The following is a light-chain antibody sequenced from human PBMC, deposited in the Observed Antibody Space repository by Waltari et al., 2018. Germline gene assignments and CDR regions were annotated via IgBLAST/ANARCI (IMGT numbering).Light chain of an antibody. CDR2: QDS. J-gene: IGLJ1*01. V-gene: IGLV3-1*01. Sequence: SYEVTQPPSVSVSPGQTASITCSGDNLDNKYVYWYQQKAGQAPALVIYQDSKRPSGIPERVSGSNSGNTATLTISGTQALDEADYYCQAWDSSRGYVFGTGTKVTVL. CDR1: NLDNKY. CDR3: QAWDSSRGYV.